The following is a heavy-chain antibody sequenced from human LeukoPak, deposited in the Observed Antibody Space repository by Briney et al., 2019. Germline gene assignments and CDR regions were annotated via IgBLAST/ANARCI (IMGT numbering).Heavy chain of an antibody. J-gene: IGHJ4*02. D-gene: IGHD3-16*01. Sequence: PGGSLRLSCAASGFTFSSYAMHWVRQAPGKGLEWVAVISYDGSNKYYADPVKGRFTISRDNSKNTLYLQMNSLRAEDTAVYYCARDYGGTQDYWGQGTLVTVSS. CDR2: ISYDGSNK. CDR1: GFTFSSYA. CDR3: ARDYGGTQDY. V-gene: IGHV3-30-3*01.